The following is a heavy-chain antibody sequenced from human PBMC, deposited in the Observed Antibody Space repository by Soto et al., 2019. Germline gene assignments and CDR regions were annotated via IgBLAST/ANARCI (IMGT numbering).Heavy chain of an antibody. V-gene: IGHV1-69*13. CDR3: ARSVVDDFWSGWIPPRFDY. D-gene: IGHD3-3*01. J-gene: IGHJ4*02. CDR1: GGTFSSYA. CDR2: IIPIFGTA. Sequence: SVKVSCKASGGTFSSYAISWVRQAPGQGLEWMGGIIPIFGTANYAQKFQGRVTITADESTSTAYMELSSLRSEDTAVYYCARSVVDDFWSGWIPPRFDYWGQGTLVTVSS.